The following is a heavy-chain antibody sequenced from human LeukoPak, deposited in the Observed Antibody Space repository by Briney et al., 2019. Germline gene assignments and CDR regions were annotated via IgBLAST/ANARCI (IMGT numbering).Heavy chain of an antibody. J-gene: IGHJ3*02. CDR1: GFTFSSYS. Sequence: GGSLRLSCAASGFTFSSYSMNWVRQAPGKGLEWVSYISSSSSTIYYADSVKGRFTISRDNAKNSLYLQMNSLRADGRAVYYCARDPRYCSGGSCYRAFDIWGQGTMVTVSS. CDR2: ISSSSSTI. D-gene: IGHD2-15*01. CDR3: ARDPRYCSGGSCYRAFDI. V-gene: IGHV3-48*01.